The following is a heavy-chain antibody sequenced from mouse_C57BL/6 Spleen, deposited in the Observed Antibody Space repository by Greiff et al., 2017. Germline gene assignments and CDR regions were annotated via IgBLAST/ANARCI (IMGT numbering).Heavy chain of an antibody. D-gene: IGHD1-1*01. CDR1: GFTFSDYG. CDR3: ARRYGSIYAMDY. CDR2: ISSGSSTI. V-gene: IGHV5-17*01. Sequence: EVKLVESGGGLVKPGGSLKLSCAASGFTFSDYGMHWVRQAPEKGLEWVAYISSGSSTIYYADTVKGRFTISRDNAKNTLFLQMTSLRSEDTAMYYCARRYGSIYAMDYWGQGTSVTVSS. J-gene: IGHJ4*01.